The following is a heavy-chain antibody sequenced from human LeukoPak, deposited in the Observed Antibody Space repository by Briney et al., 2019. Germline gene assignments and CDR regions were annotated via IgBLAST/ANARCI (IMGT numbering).Heavy chain of an antibody. V-gene: IGHV1-18*01. CDR2: ISAYNGNT. J-gene: IGHJ4*02. CDR1: GYTFTSYG. D-gene: IGHD6-13*01. CDR3: AREGITAGSSWYGGYFDY. Sequence: ASVKVSCKASGYTFTSYGISWVRQAPGQGLEWMGWISAYNGNTNYAQKLQGRVTMTRDTSTSTVYMELSSLRSEDTAVYYCAREGITAGSSWYGGYFDYWGQGTLVTVSS.